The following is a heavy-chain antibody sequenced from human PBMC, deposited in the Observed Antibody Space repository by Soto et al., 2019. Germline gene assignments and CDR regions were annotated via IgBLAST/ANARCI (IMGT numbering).Heavy chain of an antibody. J-gene: IGHJ6*02. CDR3: ARVCGGDCHYGMDV. CDR2: IYYSGST. D-gene: IGHD2-21*02. V-gene: IGHV4-31*03. CDR1: GGSISSGGYY. Sequence: SETLSLTCTVSGGSISSGGYYWSWIRQHPGKGLEWIGYIYYSGSTYYNPSLKSRVTISVDTSKNQFSLKLSSVTAADTAVYYCARVCGGDCHYGMDVWGQGTTVNVSS.